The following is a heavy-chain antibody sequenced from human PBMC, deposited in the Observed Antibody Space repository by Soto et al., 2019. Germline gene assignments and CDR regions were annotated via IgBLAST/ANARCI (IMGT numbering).Heavy chain of an antibody. CDR2: IYPGDSDT. Sequence: GESLKISCYGSGYNFATYWIAWVRQMPGKGLEWMGIIYPGDSDTRYSPSFQGQVAISADKSISTAYLQWSSLKASDTAMYFCARLTSIVAPTRYFDYWGQGTLVTVSS. J-gene: IGHJ4*02. V-gene: IGHV5-51*01. CDR3: ARLTSIVAPTRYFDY. CDR1: GYNFATYW. D-gene: IGHD5-12*01.